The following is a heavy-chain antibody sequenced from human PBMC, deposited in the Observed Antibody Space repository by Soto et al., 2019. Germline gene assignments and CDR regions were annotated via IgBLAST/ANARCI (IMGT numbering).Heavy chain of an antibody. CDR3: ARQGITMVRGVINEDWFDP. CDR2: IYYSGST. Sequence: PSETLSLTCTVSGGSISSYYWSWIRQPPGKGLEWIGYIYYSGSTNYNPSLKSRVTISVDTSKNQFSLKLSSVTAADTAVYYCARQGITMVRGVINEDWFDPWGQGTLVTVS. V-gene: IGHV4-59*08. CDR1: GGSISSYY. D-gene: IGHD3-10*01. J-gene: IGHJ5*02.